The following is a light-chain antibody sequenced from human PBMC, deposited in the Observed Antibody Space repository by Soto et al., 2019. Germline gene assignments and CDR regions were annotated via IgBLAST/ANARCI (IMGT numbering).Light chain of an antibody. Sequence: QLVLTQSPSASASLGASAKLTCTLSSGHSSYTIAWHQQQPEEGPRYLMTLNSDANHSKSDGIPDRFSGSSSGTERYHSISSLQSGDEDDYYCQSWGTGIEVFGAGTELTV. V-gene: IGLV4-69*01. J-gene: IGLJ3*02. CDR3: QSWGTGIEV. CDR2: LNSDANH. CDR1: SGHSSYT.